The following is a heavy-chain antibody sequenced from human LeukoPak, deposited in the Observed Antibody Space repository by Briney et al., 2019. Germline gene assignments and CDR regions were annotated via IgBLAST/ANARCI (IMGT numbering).Heavy chain of an antibody. D-gene: IGHD2-21*02. V-gene: IGHV1-69*04. J-gene: IGHJ3*02. CDR2: SIPILGIA. Sequence: ASVTVSFTAAGGTFTIYAISWVRQAPGQGLEWMGRSIPILGIANYAQKFQGRVTITADKSTSTAYMELSSLRSEDTAVYYCARDKPAYCGGDCDSNAFDIWGQGTMVTVSS. CDR1: GGTFTIYA. CDR3: ARDKPAYCGGDCDSNAFDI.